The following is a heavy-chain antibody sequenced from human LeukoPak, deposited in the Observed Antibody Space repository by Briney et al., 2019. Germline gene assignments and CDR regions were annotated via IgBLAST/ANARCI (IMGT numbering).Heavy chain of an antibody. V-gene: IGHV3-48*01. CDR2: ITSSTSNI. CDR3: ARVRGSYYMDV. Sequence: GGSLRLSCAASGFTFSSYWMSWVRQAPGKGLEWVSYITSSTSNIYYADSVKGRFTISRDNAKNSLYLQMNSLRAEDTGVYYCARVRGSYYMDVWGKGTTVTVSS. CDR1: GFTFSSYW. J-gene: IGHJ6*03.